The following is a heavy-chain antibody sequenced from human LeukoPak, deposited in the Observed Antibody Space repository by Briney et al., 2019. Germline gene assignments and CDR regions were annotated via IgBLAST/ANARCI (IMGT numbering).Heavy chain of an antibody. J-gene: IGHJ4*02. CDR1: GFTFTSCG. V-gene: IGHV3-21*01. Sequence: GGSLRLSCAASGFTFTSCGMNWVRQAPGKGLEWVSSISNTGGYIYYADSVKGRFTISRDNAKNSLYLQLNSLRAEDTAVYYCARDEMYGSGSYAYFDYWGQGTLVTVSS. CDR3: ARDEMYGSGSYAYFDY. CDR2: ISNTGGYI. D-gene: IGHD3-10*01.